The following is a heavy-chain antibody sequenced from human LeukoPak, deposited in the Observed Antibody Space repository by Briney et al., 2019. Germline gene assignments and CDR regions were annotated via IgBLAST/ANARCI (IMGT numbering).Heavy chain of an antibody. Sequence: SQTLSLTCAISGDSVSSNSAAWNWIRQSPSRGLEWLGRTYYRSKWYNDYAVSVKSRITINPDTSKNQFSLQLNSVTPEDTAVYYCARDPYYYGSGSYYSPSYYYYYGMDVWGQGTTVTVSS. V-gene: IGHV6-1*01. D-gene: IGHD3-10*01. CDR2: TYYRSKWYN. CDR3: ARDPYYYGSGSYYSPSYYYYYGMDV. J-gene: IGHJ6*02. CDR1: GDSVSSNSAA.